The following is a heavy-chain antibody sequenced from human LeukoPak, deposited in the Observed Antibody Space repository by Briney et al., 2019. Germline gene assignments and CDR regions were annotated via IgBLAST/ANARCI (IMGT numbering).Heavy chain of an antibody. D-gene: IGHD2-15*01. CDR1: GNTLTDLS. CDR3: AAEGQWSLVHYFNS. CDR2: FDPEDAEV. J-gene: IGHJ4*02. V-gene: IGHV1-24*01. Sequence: ASVKVSCKVSGNTLTDLSIHWVRQAPEKGLDWMGGFDPEDAEVINAEKFQDRVTMTEDPSTDTAYLELSSLRSEDTAVYYCAAEGQWSLVHYFNSWGQGTLVTVSS.